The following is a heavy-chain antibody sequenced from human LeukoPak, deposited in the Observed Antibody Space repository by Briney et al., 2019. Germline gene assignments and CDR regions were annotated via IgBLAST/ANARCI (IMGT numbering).Heavy chain of an antibody. V-gene: IGHV3-23*01. CDR1: GFTFSSYA. Sequence: GGSLRLSCAASGFTFSSYAMSWVRQAPGKGLEWVSAISGSGGSTYYADSVKGRFTISRDNSKNTLYLQMNSLRAEDTAVYYCAKVPYYDFWSGSYYMDVWGKGTTVTVSS. CDR2: ISGSGGST. CDR3: AKVPYYDFWSGSYYMDV. D-gene: IGHD3-3*01. J-gene: IGHJ6*03.